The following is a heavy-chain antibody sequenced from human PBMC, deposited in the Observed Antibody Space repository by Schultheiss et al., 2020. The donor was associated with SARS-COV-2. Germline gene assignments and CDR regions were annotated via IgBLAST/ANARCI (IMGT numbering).Heavy chain of an antibody. CDR3: ASDPRGYSYGGY. CDR2: ISWNSGSI. D-gene: IGHD5-18*01. CDR1: GFTFDDYA. Sequence: GGSLRLSCAASGFTFDDYAMHWVRQAPGKGLEWVSGISWNSGSIGYADSVKGRFTISRDNAKNSLYLQMNSLRAEDTAVYYCASDPRGYSYGGYWGQGTLVTVSS. V-gene: IGHV3-9*01. J-gene: IGHJ4*02.